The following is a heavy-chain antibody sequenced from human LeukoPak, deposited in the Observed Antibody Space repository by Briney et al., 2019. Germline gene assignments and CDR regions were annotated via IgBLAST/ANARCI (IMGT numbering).Heavy chain of an antibody. D-gene: IGHD6-6*01. CDR1: GGSISSYY. V-gene: IGHV4-4*07. CDR3: ARFEYSSSPGGYFDY. Sequence: PSETLSLTCTVSGGSISSYYWSWIRQPAGKGLEWIGRIYTSGSTNYNPSLKSRVTMSVDTSKNQFSLKLSSVTAADTAVYYCARFEYSSSPGGYFDYWGQGTLVTVSS. CDR2: IYTSGST. J-gene: IGHJ4*02.